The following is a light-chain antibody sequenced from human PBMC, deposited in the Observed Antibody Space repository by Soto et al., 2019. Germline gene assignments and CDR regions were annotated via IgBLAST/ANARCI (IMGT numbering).Light chain of an antibody. CDR2: AAS. J-gene: IGKJ1*01. V-gene: IGKV1-39*01. CDR1: QSISSY. CDR3: QHYNTYPWT. Sequence: DIQMTQSPSSLSASVGGRVTITCRASQSISSYLNWYQQKPGKAPKLLIYAASSLQSGVPSRFSGSGSGTDFTLTISSLQPGDFATYYCQHYNTYPWTFGHGTKVDIK.